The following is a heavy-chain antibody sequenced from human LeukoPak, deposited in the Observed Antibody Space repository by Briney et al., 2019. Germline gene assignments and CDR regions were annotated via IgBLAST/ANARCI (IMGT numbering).Heavy chain of an antibody. CDR3: ATLARGYSSGWYISH. D-gene: IGHD6-13*01. CDR2: IYYSGST. Sequence: SQTLSLTCTVSGGSISSGGYYWSWIRQHPGQGLEWIGYIYYSGSTYYNPSLKSRVTISVDTSKNQFSLKLSSVTAADTAVYYCATLARGYSSGWYISHWGQGTLVTVSS. CDR1: GGSISSGGYY. V-gene: IGHV4-31*03. J-gene: IGHJ1*01.